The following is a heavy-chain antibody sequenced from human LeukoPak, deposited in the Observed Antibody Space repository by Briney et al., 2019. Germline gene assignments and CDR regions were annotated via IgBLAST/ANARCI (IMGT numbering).Heavy chain of an antibody. Sequence: PSETLSLTCTVSGGSISSYYWSWIRQPPGKGLEWIGYIYYSGSTNYNPSLKSRVTISVDTSKNQFSLKLSSVTAADTAVYYCARAVGYCSSTSCYGGVAAAGTVDYWGQGTLVTVSS. V-gene: IGHV4-59*01. CDR2: IYYSGST. CDR1: GGSISSYY. CDR3: ARAVGYCSSTSCYGGVAAAGTVDY. J-gene: IGHJ4*02. D-gene: IGHD2-2*01.